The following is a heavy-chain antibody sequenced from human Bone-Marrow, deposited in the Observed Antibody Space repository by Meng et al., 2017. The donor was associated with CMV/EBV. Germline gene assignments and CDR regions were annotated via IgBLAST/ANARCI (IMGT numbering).Heavy chain of an antibody. CDR1: GFTFRSYW. J-gene: IGHJ4*02. CDR3: ARDGGYYGSSGNSYDV. V-gene: IGHV3-74*01. Sequence: GESLKISCAGSGFTFRSYWMHWVRQAPGKGLLWVSRINSDGSSKSYADSLRGRLTITRDNAKNTLYLQMNSLRPEDTAVYYCARDGGYYGSSGNSYDVWGQGTLVTVSS. D-gene: IGHD3-22*01. CDR2: INSDGSSK.